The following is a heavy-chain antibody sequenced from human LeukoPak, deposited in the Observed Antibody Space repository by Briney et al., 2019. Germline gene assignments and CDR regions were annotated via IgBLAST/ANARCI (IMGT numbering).Heavy chain of an antibody. CDR2: IIPIFGTA. CDR1: GGTFSSYA. CDR3: AESQDSYAFDI. D-gene: IGHD5-18*01. J-gene: IGHJ3*02. Sequence: ASVKVSCKAPGGTFSSYAISWVRQAPGQGLEWMGGIIPIFGTANYAQKFQGRVTITTDESTSTAYMELSSLRSEDTAVYYCAESQDSYAFDIWGQGTMVTVSS. V-gene: IGHV1-69*05.